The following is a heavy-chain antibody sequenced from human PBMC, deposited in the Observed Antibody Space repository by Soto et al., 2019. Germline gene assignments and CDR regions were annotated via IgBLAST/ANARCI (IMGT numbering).Heavy chain of an antibody. D-gene: IGHD3-22*01. J-gene: IGHJ4*02. V-gene: IGHV3-48*03. Sequence: GGSLRLSCAASGFTFSSYEMNWVRQAPGKGLEWVSYISSSGSIIYYADSLKGRFTISRDKAKNSLYLQMISRRAEDTAVYYCARVLHYYYDSSGPIDSWGQGTLVTVCS. CDR2: ISSSGSII. CDR3: ARVLHYYYDSSGPIDS. CDR1: GFTFSSYE.